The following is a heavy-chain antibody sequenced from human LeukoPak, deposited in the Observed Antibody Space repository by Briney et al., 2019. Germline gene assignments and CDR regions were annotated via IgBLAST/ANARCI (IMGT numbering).Heavy chain of an antibody. D-gene: IGHD6-13*01. CDR1: GFTFSSSA. CDR2: ISGSGGST. Sequence: QPGGSLRLSSASSGFTFSSSAMSWVRQPPGKGLEGVSAISGSGGSTYYADSVKGRFTISRDNSKNTLYLQMNSLRAEDTAVYYCARDLSSSYYFDYWGQGTLVTVSS. CDR3: ARDLSSSYYFDY. J-gene: IGHJ4*02. V-gene: IGHV3-23*01.